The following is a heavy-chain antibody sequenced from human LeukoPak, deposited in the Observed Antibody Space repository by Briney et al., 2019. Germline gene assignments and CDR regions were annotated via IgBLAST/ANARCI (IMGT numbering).Heavy chain of an antibody. CDR1: GDSINNYY. J-gene: IGHJ3*02. CDR2: IYHSGST. V-gene: IGHV4-59*12. Sequence: PSETLSLTCTVSGDSINNYYWSLIRQPPGKGLEWIGYIYHSGSTYYNPSLKSRVTISVDRSKNQFSLKLSSVTAADSAVYYCARTRCTSISCLAHDAFDIWGQGTMVTVSS. CDR3: ARTRCTSISCLAHDAFDI. D-gene: IGHD2-2*01.